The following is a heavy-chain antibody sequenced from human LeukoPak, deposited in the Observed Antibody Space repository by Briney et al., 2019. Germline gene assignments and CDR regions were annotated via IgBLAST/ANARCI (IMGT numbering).Heavy chain of an antibody. CDR3: ARSPQWELRVDY. Sequence: SETLSLTCTVSGGSISSYYWSWVRQPPGKGLEWIGYIYYSGSTNYNPSLKSRVTISVDTSKNQFSLKLSSVTAADTAVYYCARSPQWELRVDYWGQGTLVTVSS. D-gene: IGHD1-26*01. CDR1: GGSISSYY. CDR2: IYYSGST. V-gene: IGHV4-59*01. J-gene: IGHJ4*02.